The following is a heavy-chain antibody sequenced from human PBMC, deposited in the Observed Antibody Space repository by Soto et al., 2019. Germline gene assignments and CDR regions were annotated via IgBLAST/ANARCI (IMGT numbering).Heavy chain of an antibody. CDR1: GYKFTTYG. CDR2: ISTYNGNT. CDR3: ARGLGTNGLDV. J-gene: IGHJ6*02. Sequence: QVQLLQSGAEVKKPGASVKVSCKASGYKFTTYGITWVRQAPGQGLEWLGGISTYNGNTDYAQNLQDRVTMTTETSTSTAYLAVRSLTSDDTAVYFCARGLGTNGLDVWGQGTTVTLSS. D-gene: IGHD7-27*01. V-gene: IGHV1-18*04.